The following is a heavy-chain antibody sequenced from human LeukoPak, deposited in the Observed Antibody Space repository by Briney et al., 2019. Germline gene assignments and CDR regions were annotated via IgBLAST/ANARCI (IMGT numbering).Heavy chain of an antibody. CDR3: ARGYCGGDCYSSFDY. V-gene: IGHV3-11*01. Sequence: GGYLRLSCAASGFTFSDYYMSWIRQAPGKGLEWVSYISSSGSTIYYADSVKGRFIISRDNAKNSLYLQMNSLRAEDTAVYYCARGYCGGDCYSSFDYWGQGTLVTVSS. D-gene: IGHD2-21*02. J-gene: IGHJ4*02. CDR2: ISSSGSTI. CDR1: GFTFSDYY.